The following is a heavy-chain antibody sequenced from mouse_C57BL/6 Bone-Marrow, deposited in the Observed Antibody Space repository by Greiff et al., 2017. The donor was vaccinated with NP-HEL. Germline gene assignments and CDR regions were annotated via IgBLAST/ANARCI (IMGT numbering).Heavy chain of an antibody. CDR3: TRLFITTHWYFDV. J-gene: IGHJ1*03. CDR2: IDPETGGT. CDR1: GYTFTDYE. V-gene: IGHV1-15*01. Sequence: VQLQQSGAELVRPGASVTLSCKASGYTFTDYEMHWVKQTPVHGLEWIGAIDPETGGTAYNQKFKGKAILTADKSSSTAYMELRSLTSEDSAVYYCTRLFITTHWYFDVWGTGTTVTVSS. D-gene: IGHD1-1*01.